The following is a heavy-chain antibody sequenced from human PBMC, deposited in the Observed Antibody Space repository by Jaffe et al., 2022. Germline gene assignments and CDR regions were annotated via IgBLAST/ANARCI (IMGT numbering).Heavy chain of an antibody. Sequence: QVQLVESGGGVVQPGGSLRLSCAASGFTFSSYGMHWVRQAPGKGLEWVAFIRYDGSNKYYADSVKGRFTISRDNSKNTLYLQMNSLRAEDTAVYYCATETYYYDSSGYWDSTRQQNEYFQHWGQGTLVTVSS. CDR1: GFTFSSYG. J-gene: IGHJ1*01. D-gene: IGHD3-22*01. CDR2: IRYDGSNK. CDR3: ATETYYYDSSGYWDSTRQQNEYFQH. V-gene: IGHV3-30*02.